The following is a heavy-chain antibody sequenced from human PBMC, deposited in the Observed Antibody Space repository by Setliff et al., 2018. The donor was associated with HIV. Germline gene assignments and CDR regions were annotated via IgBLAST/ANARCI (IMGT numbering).Heavy chain of an antibody. CDR1: GDSVTSDSYY. J-gene: IGHJ6*02. CDR3: ARDWAAPYYYGMDV. CDR2: IYFSGST. V-gene: IGHV4-61*02. Sequence: TLSLTCTVSGDSVTSDSYYWNWIRQPAGKTLEWIGRIYFSGSTNYNPSLKSRVTISIDTSKNQLSLKLSSVTAADTAVYYCARDWAAPYYYGMDVWGQGTTVTVSS. D-gene: IGHD3-16*01.